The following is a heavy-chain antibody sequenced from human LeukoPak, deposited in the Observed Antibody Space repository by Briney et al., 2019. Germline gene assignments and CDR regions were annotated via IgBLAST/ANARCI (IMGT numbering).Heavy chain of an antibody. Sequence: ASVKVSCKASGYTFTSYGISWVRQAPGQGLEWMGWIGAYNGNTNYAQKLQGRVTMTTDTSTSTAYMELRSLRSDDTAVYYCARGWLAETTVVTPYNYWGQGTLVTVSS. CDR2: IGAYNGNT. D-gene: IGHD4-23*01. CDR1: GYTFTSYG. CDR3: ARGWLAETTVVTPYNY. V-gene: IGHV1-18*01. J-gene: IGHJ4*02.